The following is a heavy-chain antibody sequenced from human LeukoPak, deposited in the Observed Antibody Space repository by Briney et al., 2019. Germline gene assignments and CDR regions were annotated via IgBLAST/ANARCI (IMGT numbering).Heavy chain of an antibody. CDR2: INHSGST. V-gene: IGHV4-34*01. CDR1: GGSFSGYY. CDR3: ARGRAAYYYGSGSYYREPRNWFDP. Sequence: IPSEPLSLTCAVYGGSFSGYYWSWIRQPPGKGLEWIGEINHSGSTNYNPSLKSRVTISVDTSKNQFSLKLSSVTAADTAVYYCARGRAAYYYGSGSYYREPRNWFDPWGQGTLVTVSS. D-gene: IGHD3-10*01. J-gene: IGHJ5*02.